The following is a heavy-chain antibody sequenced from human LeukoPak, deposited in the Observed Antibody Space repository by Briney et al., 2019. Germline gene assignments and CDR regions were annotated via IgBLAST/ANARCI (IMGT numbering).Heavy chain of an antibody. D-gene: IGHD4-17*01. CDR2: ISSSSSYI. CDR3: ARAGSYYGDYGYFDY. Sequence: GSLRLSCAXSGFTFXSYSMNWVRQAPGKGLEWVSSISSSSSYIYYADSVKGRFTISRDNAKNSLYLQMNSLRAEDTAVYYCARAGSYYGDYGYFDYWGQGTLVTVSS. J-gene: IGHJ4*02. V-gene: IGHV3-21*01. CDR1: GFTFXSYS.